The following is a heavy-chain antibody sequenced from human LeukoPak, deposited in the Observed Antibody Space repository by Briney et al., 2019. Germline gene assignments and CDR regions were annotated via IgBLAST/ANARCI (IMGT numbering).Heavy chain of an antibody. CDR2: IYHSGST. D-gene: IGHD3-22*01. Sequence: PSETLSLTCTVSGDSIHSTGYYWSWIRQPPGKGLEWIGYIYHSGSTQNNPSLRGRVTISVDTSKNQFSLRLSSVTAADTAVYYCARSYTDYYDSSGLDFWGQGTLVTVSS. CDR1: GDSIHSTGYY. J-gene: IGHJ4*02. CDR3: ARSYTDYYDSSGLDF. V-gene: IGHV4-30-2*01.